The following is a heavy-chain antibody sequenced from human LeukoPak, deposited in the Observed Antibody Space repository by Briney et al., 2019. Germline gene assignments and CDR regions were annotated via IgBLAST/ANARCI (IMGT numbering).Heavy chain of an antibody. V-gene: IGHV4-34*01. CDR3: ASGTLRFVDY. Sequence: SETLSLTCAVYGGSFSGYYWSWIRQPPGKGLEWIGEINHSRSTNYNPSLKSRVTISVDTSKNQFSLKLSSVTAADTAVYYCASGTLRFVDYWGQGTLVTVSS. CDR2: INHSRST. CDR1: GGSFSGYY. D-gene: IGHD4-17*01. J-gene: IGHJ4*02.